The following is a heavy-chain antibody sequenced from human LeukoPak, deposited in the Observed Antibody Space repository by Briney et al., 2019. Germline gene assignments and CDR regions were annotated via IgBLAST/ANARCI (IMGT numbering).Heavy chain of an antibody. CDR2: IYYSGST. CDR3: ARDVPNKWLLPNWFDP. V-gene: IGHV4-59*01. Sequence: SETLSLTCTVSDGAIAGYSWSWIRQPPGKGLEWIGYIYYSGSTNYNPSLKSRVTISVDTSKNQFSLKLSSVTAADTAVYYCARDVPNKWLLPNWFDPWGQGTLVTVSS. CDR1: DGAIAGYS. J-gene: IGHJ5*02. D-gene: IGHD3-22*01.